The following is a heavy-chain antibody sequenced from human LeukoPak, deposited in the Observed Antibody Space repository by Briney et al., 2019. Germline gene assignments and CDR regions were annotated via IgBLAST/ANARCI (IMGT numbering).Heavy chain of an antibody. Sequence: GGSLRLSCTASGFTFSSYAMSWVRQAPGKGLEWVSTISGSGGYTHYADSLKGRFTISRDSSKNTLYLQMNRLRAEDAAVYYCAKAPVTTCSGAYCYPFDYWGQGTLVTVSS. V-gene: IGHV3-23*01. CDR3: AKAPVTTCSGAYCYPFDY. J-gene: IGHJ4*02. CDR2: ISGSGGYT. D-gene: IGHD2-21*01. CDR1: GFTFSSYA.